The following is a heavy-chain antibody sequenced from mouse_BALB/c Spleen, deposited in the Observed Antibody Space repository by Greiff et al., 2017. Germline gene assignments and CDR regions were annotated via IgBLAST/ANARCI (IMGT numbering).Heavy chain of an antibody. D-gene: IGHD2-14*01. CDR3: ARRYRYDDAMDY. V-gene: IGHV1S81*02. CDR1: GYTFTSYW. Sequence: QVQLKQPGAELVKPGASVKLSCKASGYTFTSYWMHWVKQRPGQGLEWIGEINPSNGRTNYNEKFKSKATLTVDKSSSTAYMQLSSLTSEDSAVYYCARRYRYDDAMDYWGQGTSVTVSS. J-gene: IGHJ4*01. CDR2: INPSNGRT.